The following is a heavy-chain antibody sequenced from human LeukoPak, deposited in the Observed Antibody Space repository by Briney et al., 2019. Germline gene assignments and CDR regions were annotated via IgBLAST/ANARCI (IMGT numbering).Heavy chain of an antibody. CDR2: ISAYNGNT. D-gene: IGHD3-22*01. Sequence: GASVKVSCKASGYTFTSCGISWVRQAPGQGLEWMGWISAYNGNTNYAQKLQGRVTMTTDTSTSTAYMELRSLRSDDTAVYYCARVGHYYDSSGPLLDYYMDVWGKGTTVTVSS. V-gene: IGHV1-18*01. CDR1: GYTFTSCG. CDR3: ARVGHYYDSSGPLLDYYMDV. J-gene: IGHJ6*03.